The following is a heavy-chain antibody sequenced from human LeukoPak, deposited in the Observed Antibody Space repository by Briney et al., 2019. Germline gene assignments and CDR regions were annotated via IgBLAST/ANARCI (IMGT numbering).Heavy chain of an antibody. CDR3: ATNLPGYSYGYWVA. D-gene: IGHD5-18*01. CDR1: GGSMSHFY. Sequence: SETLSLICTVSGGSMSHFYWNWIRQPPGKGLEWIGYMFYTGSGKYNPSLKSRVTISVDTSKRQISLKLTSVTAADTAIYYCATNLPGYSYGYWVAWGQGTLVTVSS. J-gene: IGHJ5*02. V-gene: IGHV4-59*01. CDR2: MFYTGSG.